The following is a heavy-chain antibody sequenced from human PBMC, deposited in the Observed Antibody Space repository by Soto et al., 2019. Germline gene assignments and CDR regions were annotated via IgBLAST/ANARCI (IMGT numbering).Heavy chain of an antibody. V-gene: IGHV4-59*01. CDR1: GGSISSYY. CDR3: AIRRRLGWFDP. Sequence: SETLSLTCTVSGGSISSYYWSWIRQPPGKGLEWIGDIYYSGSTNYNPSLKSRVTISVDTSKNQFSLKLSSVTAADTAVYYCAIRRRLGWFDPWGQGTLVTVSS. D-gene: IGHD4-17*01. J-gene: IGHJ5*02. CDR2: IYYSGST.